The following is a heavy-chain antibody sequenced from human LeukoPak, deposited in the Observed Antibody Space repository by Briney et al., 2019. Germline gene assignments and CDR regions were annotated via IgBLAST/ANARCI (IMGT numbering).Heavy chain of an antibody. J-gene: IGHJ6*04. CDR1: GFTSSSYA. CDR2: ISYDGSNK. V-gene: IGHV3-30*04. CDR3: ARSGTGEGSNYYYYGMDV. D-gene: IGHD7-27*01. Sequence: GRSLRLSCAASGFTSSSYAMHWVRQAPGKGLEWVAVISYDGSNKYYADSVKGRFTISRDNSKNTLYLQMNSLRAEDTAVYYCARSGTGEGSNYYYYGMDVWGKGTTVTVSS.